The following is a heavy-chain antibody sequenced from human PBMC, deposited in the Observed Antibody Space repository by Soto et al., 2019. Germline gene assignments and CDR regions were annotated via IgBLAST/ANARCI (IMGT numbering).Heavy chain of an antibody. J-gene: IGHJ4*02. CDR2: IYYSRST. V-gene: IGHV4-59*01. CDR3: AREGSSSWYYFDY. Sequence: PSETLSLTCTVSGGSISSYYWSWIRQPPGKGLEWIGYIYYSRSTNYNPSLKSRVTISVDTSKNQFSLKLSSVTAADTAVYYCAREGSSSWYYFDYWGQGTLVTVSS. CDR1: GGSISSYY. D-gene: IGHD6-13*01.